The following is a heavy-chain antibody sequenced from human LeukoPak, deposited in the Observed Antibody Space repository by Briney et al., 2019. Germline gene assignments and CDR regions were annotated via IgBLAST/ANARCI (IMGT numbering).Heavy chain of an antibody. D-gene: IGHD3-10*02. J-gene: IGHJ6*04. CDR2: ISRSSSIR. V-gene: IGHV3-48*01. Sequence: PGGSLRLSCGASGFNFRIYSMNWVRQAPGKGLEWVSYISRSSSIRYYADAVKGRFTISRDNAKNSLYLQMNSLRAEDTAVYYCAELGITMIGGVWGKGTTVTISS. CDR1: GFNFRIYS. CDR3: AELGITMIGGV.